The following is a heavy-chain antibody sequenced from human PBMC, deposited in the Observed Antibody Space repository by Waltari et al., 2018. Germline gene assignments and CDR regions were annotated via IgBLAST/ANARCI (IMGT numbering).Heavy chain of an antibody. J-gene: IGHJ6*03. CDR2: INQSGST. Sequence: QVQLQQRGAGLLKPSETLSLTCAFYGGSFSGYYWSWIRQPPWKGLEWIGEINQSGSTNYSQFLMMVVTISVTTSKSLVSLMLSSVIAAETAVYYCSRAQIGKTYYGSVPLGYMDVGGKGTTVTVSS. V-gene: IGHV4-34*01. CDR3: SRAQIGKTYYGSVPLGYMDV. CDR1: GGSFSGYY. D-gene: IGHD3-10*01.